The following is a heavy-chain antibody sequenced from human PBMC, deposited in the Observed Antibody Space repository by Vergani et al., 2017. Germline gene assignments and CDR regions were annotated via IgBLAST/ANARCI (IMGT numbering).Heavy chain of an antibody. CDR2: ISSSGSTI. D-gene: IGHD3-3*01. Sequence: EVQLVESGGGLVQPGGSLRLSCAASGFTFSSYEMNWVRQAPGKGLVWVSYISSSGSTIYYADSVKGRFTISRDNAKNSLYLQMNSLRAEDTAVCYCARATIFGVVPDAFDIWGQGTMVTVSS. CDR3: ARATIFGVVPDAFDI. V-gene: IGHV3-48*03. J-gene: IGHJ3*02. CDR1: GFTFSSYE.